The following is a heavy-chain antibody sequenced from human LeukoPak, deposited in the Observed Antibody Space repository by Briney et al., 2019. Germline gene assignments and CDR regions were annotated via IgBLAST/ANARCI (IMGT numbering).Heavy chain of an antibody. CDR2: ISGSRGST. CDR3: ARDRTLAAILN. J-gene: IGHJ4*02. Sequence: LPGGSLRLSCAASGFSFSSYAMSWVRQGPGKGLEWVSGISGSRGSTYYADSVKGRFTISRDNTKNSLYLQMKSLRGEDTAVYYCARDRTLAAILNWGQGTLVTVSS. D-gene: IGHD2-15*01. CDR1: GFSFSSYA. V-gene: IGHV3-23*01.